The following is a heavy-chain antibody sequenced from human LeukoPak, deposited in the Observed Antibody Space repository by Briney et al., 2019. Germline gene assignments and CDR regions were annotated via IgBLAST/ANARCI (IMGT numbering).Heavy chain of an antibody. J-gene: IGHJ4*02. V-gene: IGHV3-15*01. Sequence: PGGSLRLSCAASGFTFSNAWMSWVRQAPGKGLEWVGRIKSKTDGGTTDYAAPVKGRFTISRDDSKNTLYLQMNSLKTEDTAVYYCTTETYCSGGSCHSDFDYWGQGTLVTVSS. CDR2: IKSKTDGGTT. CDR1: GFTFSNAW. D-gene: IGHD2-15*01. CDR3: TTETYCSGGSCHSDFDY.